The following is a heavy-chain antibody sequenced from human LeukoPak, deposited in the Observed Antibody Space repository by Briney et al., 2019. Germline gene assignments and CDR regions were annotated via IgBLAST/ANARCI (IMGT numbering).Heavy chain of an antibody. CDR3: ARESGVGATRYYYYYMDV. CDR2: TRKKANSYTT. Sequence: GGSLRLSCAASGFTFSDHYMDWVRQAPGKGLEWVGRTRKKANSYTTEYAAAVKGRFTISRDDSKNSLYLQMNSLKTEDTAVYYCARESGVGATRYYYYYMDVWGKGTTVTVSS. V-gene: IGHV3-72*01. CDR1: GFTFSDHY. J-gene: IGHJ6*03. D-gene: IGHD1-26*01.